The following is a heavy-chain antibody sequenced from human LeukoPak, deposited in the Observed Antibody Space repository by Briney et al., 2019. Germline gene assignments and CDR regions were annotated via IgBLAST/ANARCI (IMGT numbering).Heavy chain of an antibody. CDR3: ARVNSYGYYYYYGMDV. J-gene: IGHJ6*02. Sequence: ASVKVSCKASGYTFTGYYMHWVRQAPGQGLEWMGVINPSGGRTTYAQKFQGRVTMTRGTSTSTVYMELSSLRSDDTAVYYCARVNSYGYYYYYGMDVWGQGTTVTVSS. CDR1: GYTFTGYY. D-gene: IGHD5-18*01. V-gene: IGHV1-46*01. CDR2: INPSGGRT.